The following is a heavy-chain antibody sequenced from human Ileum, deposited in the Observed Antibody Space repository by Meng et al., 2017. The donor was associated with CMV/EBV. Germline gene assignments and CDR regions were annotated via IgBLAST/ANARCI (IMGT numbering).Heavy chain of an antibody. D-gene: IGHD1-1*01. CDR3: AKDPGYNWNGASGFGALDV. V-gene: IGHV3-33*03. J-gene: IGHJ6*02. CDR2: IWFDGSNK. CDR1: GLIFSNHG. Sequence: GGSLRLSCAASGLIFSNHGFHWVRQPPGKGLEWVAVIWFDGSNKYYGDSVKGRFTISRDDSKNTVFLQMNSLRADDTAIYYCAKDPGYNWNGASGFGALDVWGQGTTVTVSS.